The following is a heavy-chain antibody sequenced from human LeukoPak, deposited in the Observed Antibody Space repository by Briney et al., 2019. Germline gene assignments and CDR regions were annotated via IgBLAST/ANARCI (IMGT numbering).Heavy chain of an antibody. CDR1: GGSISSSSSY. CDR3: ARESEARGNWFDP. CDR2: IYYSGST. V-gene: IGHV4-39*07. J-gene: IGHJ5*02. Sequence: SETLSLTCTVSGGSISSSSSYWGWIRQPPGKGLEWIGSIYYSGSTYYNPSLKSRVTMSVDTSKNQFSLKLSSVTAADTAVYYCARESEARGNWFDPWGQGTLVTVSS. D-gene: IGHD5-12*01.